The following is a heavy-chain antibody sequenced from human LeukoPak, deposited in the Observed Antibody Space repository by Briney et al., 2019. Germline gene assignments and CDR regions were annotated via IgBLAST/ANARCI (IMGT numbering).Heavy chain of an antibody. D-gene: IGHD6-13*01. V-gene: IGHV5-51*01. Sequence: GESLKISCKGSGYSFISYWIGWVRQMPGKGLEWMGIIYPGDSDTRYSPSFQGQVTISADKSISTAYLQWSSLKASDTAMYYCARRGAYSSSWDNIDYWGQGTLVTVSS. CDR2: IYPGDSDT. CDR1: GYSFISYW. CDR3: ARRGAYSSSWDNIDY. J-gene: IGHJ4*02.